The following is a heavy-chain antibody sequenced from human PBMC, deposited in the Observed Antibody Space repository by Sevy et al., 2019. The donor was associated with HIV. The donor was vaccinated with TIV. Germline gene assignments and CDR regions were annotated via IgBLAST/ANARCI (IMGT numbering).Heavy chain of an antibody. CDR2: IRSKAYGGTT. CDR1: GFTFSDYA. V-gene: IGHV3-49*03. CDR3: TRAEEWPVVVAATFDY. D-gene: IGHD2-15*01. J-gene: IGHJ4*02. Sequence: GGSLRLSCTASGFTFSDYAMSWFRQAPGKGLEWVGFIRSKAYGGTTEYAASVKGRFTISRDDSKSIAYLQMNSLKTEDTAVYYCTRAEEWPVVVAATFDYWGQGTLVTVSS.